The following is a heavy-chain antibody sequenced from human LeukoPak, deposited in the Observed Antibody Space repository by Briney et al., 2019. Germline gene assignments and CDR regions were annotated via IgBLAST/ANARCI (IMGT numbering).Heavy chain of an antibody. CDR3: ARDSAGNDY. CDR2: IKQDGSEK. CDR1: GFTFSSYS. V-gene: IGHV3-7*01. J-gene: IGHJ4*02. D-gene: IGHD6-13*01. Sequence: GGSLRLSCAASGFTFSSYSMNWVRQAPGKGLEWVANIKQDGSEKYYVDSVKGRFTIPRDNAKNSLYLQMNSLRAEDTAMYYCARDSAGNDYWGQGTLVTVSS.